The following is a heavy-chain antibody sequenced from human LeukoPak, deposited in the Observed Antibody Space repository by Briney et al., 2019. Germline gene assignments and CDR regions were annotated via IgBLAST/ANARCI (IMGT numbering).Heavy chain of an antibody. CDR3: AAPYSSTWFDY. D-gene: IGHD6-13*01. V-gene: IGHV1-58*01. Sequence: AASVKVSCKASGFTFTTRSAVQWVRQARGQRLEWIGWIVVGSDNTSYAQKFQERVTITRDMSTSTAYMELSSLRSEDTAVYYCAAPYSSTWFDYWGQGTLVTVSS. CDR2: IVVGSDNT. J-gene: IGHJ4*02. CDR1: GFTFTTRSA.